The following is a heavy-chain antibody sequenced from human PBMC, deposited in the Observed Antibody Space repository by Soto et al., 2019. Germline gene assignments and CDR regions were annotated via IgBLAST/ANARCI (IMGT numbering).Heavy chain of an antibody. Sequence: ASVKVSCKASGGTFSSYAISWVRQAPGQGLEWMGGIIPIFGTANYAQKFQGRVTITADESTSTAYMELSSLRSEDTAVYYCARSRIVGATTGYYYYYYGMDVWGQGTTVTVS. CDR1: GGTFSSYA. CDR3: ARSRIVGATTGYYYYYYGMDV. V-gene: IGHV1-69*13. J-gene: IGHJ6*02. CDR2: IIPIFGTA. D-gene: IGHD1-26*01.